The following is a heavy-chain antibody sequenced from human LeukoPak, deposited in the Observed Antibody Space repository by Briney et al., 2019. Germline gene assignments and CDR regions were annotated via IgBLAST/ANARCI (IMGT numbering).Heavy chain of an antibody. CDR2: INHSGST. Sequence: PSETPSLTCAVYGGSFSGYYWSWIRQPPGKGLEWIGEINHSGSTNYNPSPKSRVTISVDTSKNQFSLKLSSVTAADTAVYYCARGPLRMGTIFGVVIKGYYYMDVWGKGTTVTVSS. J-gene: IGHJ6*03. V-gene: IGHV4-34*01. CDR3: ARGPLRMGTIFGVVIKGYYYMDV. D-gene: IGHD3-3*01. CDR1: GGSFSGYY.